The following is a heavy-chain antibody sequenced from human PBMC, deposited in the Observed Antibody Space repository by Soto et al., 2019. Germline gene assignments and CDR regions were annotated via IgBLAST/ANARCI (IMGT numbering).Heavy chain of an antibody. V-gene: IGHV4-34*01. CDR1: GASLSDNY. CDR2: INHSGNT. Sequence: SETLSLTCAVYGASLSDNYCNWLRQPPGKGLEWIGEINHSGNTNYNPSLRSRVTISIDTSKNQLSLNLRSVSAADTAVYYCARGRGEFDVWGQGTPVTGS. CDR3: ARGRGEFDV. D-gene: IGHD2-21*01. J-gene: IGHJ5*02.